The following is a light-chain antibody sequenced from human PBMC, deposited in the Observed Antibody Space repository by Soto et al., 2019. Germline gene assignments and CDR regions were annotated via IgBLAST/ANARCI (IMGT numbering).Light chain of an antibody. J-gene: IGKJ5*01. Sequence: AIQLTQSPSSLSASVGDRVIITCRASQGINSALAWYQQKPGKGPELLIYDASSLESGVTSRFSGSGSGTDFTLTISSLQPEDFATYYCQQFNSFSITFGQGTRLEIK. CDR3: QQFNSFSIT. CDR2: DAS. CDR1: QGINSA. V-gene: IGKV1-13*02.